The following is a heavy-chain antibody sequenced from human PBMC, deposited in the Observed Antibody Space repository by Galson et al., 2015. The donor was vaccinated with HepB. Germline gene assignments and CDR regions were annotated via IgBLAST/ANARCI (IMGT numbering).Heavy chain of an antibody. CDR3: AKRMVNKPIDN. V-gene: IGHV3-33*06. CDR1: GFTFSSYG. J-gene: IGHJ4*02. D-gene: IGHD1-14*01. Sequence: SLRLSCAASGFTFSSYGMHWVRQAPGKGLEWVAVIWYDGSNKYYADSVKGRFTISRDNSKNTLYLQMNSLRVEDTAVYYCAKRMVNKPIDNWGQGTLVTVSS. CDR2: IWYDGSNK.